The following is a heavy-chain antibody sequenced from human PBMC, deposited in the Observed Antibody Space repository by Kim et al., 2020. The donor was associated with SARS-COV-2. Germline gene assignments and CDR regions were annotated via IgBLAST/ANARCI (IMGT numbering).Heavy chain of an antibody. D-gene: IGHD5-12*01. J-gene: IGHJ4*02. CDR2: IDHSGAT. CDR1: GVSFSGYS. Sequence: SETLSLTCGVYGVSFSGYSWSWIRQPPGKGREWIGEIDHSGATNYIPSLKSRVSMSVDTSKNQFSLKLNSVTAADTAVYYCARGGPYSAYDFDFWGQGTL. CDR3: ARGGPYSAYDFDF. V-gene: IGHV4-34*01.